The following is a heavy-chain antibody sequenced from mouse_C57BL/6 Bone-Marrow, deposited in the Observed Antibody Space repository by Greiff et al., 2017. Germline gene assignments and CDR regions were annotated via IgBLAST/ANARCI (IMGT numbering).Heavy chain of an antibody. J-gene: IGHJ4*01. V-gene: IGHV1-64*01. CDR3: ARPSYYAMDY. Sequence: QVQLQQPGAELVKPGASVKLSCKASGYTFTSYWMHWVKQRPGQGLEWIGMNHPNSGSTNYNEKFKSKATLTVDKSSSTAYMQLSSLTSEASAVYYCARPSYYAMDYWGQGTSVTVSS. CDR1: GYTFTSYW. CDR2: NHPNSGST.